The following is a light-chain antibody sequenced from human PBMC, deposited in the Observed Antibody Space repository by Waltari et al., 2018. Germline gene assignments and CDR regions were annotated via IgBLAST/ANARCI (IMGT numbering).Light chain of an antibody. J-gene: IGLJ3*02. CDR2: DDN. V-gene: IGLV3-21*02. CDR1: KLGGKS. CDR3: QVWDPDIGHWM. Sequence: SYVLTQPPSVSVAPGQTARIPCAASKLGGKSVHWYQQKPGQAPVLVVYDDNVRPSGISERFSGSTSPNTATLTIRRVEVGDEADYYCQVWDPDIGHWMFGGGTKLT.